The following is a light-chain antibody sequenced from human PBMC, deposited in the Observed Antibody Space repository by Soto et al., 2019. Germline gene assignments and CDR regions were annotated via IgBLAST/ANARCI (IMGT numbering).Light chain of an antibody. J-gene: IGKJ1*01. V-gene: IGKV3-20*01. CDR2: GAS. CDR3: QQYATSPLT. CDR1: QSVSNNY. Sequence: ETALTHFPGTLSSSPGERPTLSSRASQSVSNNYLAWYQQKPDQAPRLVIFGASNRATGVPDRFSASGSGTEFTLTISRLEPEDVAVYYCQQYATSPLTFGHGTKVDIK.